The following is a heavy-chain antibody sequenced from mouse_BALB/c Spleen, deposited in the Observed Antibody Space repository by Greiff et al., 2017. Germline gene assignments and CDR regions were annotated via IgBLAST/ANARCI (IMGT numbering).Heavy chain of an antibody. D-gene: IGHD1-1*01. CDR1: GYSITSDYA. Sequence: EVMLVESGPGLVKPSQSLSLTCTVTGYSITSDYAWNWIRQFPGNKLEWMGYISYSGSTSYNPSLKSRISITRDTSKNQFFLQLNSVTTEDTATYYCARWDYYGSSWAYWGQGTLVTVSA. CDR2: ISYSGST. V-gene: IGHV3-2*02. J-gene: IGHJ3*01. CDR3: ARWDYYGSSWAY.